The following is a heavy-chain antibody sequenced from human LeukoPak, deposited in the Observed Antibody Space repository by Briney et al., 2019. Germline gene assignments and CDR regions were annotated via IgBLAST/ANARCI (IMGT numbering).Heavy chain of an antibody. CDR1: GFIFSGYY. Sequence: PRGSLRLSCATSGFIFSGYYMSWIRQAPGKGLEWVSYISGSGHDISYADSVKGRFTISRDNAKGSLYLQMNSLTAADTAMYYCGTHAGRTGSDDWGQGTLVTVSS. CDR2: ISGSGHDI. D-gene: IGHD3/OR15-3a*01. J-gene: IGHJ4*02. CDR3: GTHAGRTGSDD. V-gene: IGHV3-11*01.